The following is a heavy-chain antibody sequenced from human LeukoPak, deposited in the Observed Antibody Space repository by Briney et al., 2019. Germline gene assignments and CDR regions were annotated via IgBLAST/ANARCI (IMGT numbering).Heavy chain of an antibody. CDR2: IYPGDSDT. V-gene: IGHV5-51*01. CDR3: AITGGGYSSTSYNWFDP. J-gene: IGHJ5*02. Sequence: GESLKISCKGSGYSFTSYWIGWVRQMPGKGLEWMGIIYPGDSDTRYSPSFQGQVTISADKSISTVYLQWSSLKASDTAMYYCAITGGGYSSTSYNWFDPWGQGTLVIVSS. D-gene: IGHD6-13*01. CDR1: GYSFTSYW.